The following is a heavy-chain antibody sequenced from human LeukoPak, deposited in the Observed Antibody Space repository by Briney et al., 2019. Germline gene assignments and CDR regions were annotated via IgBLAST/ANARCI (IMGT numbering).Heavy chain of an antibody. V-gene: IGHV3-30*04. D-gene: IGHD6-13*01. CDR1: GFTFSSYA. CDR3: ARDSSSWYSEFDY. CDR2: ISYDGSNK. J-gene: IGHJ4*02. Sequence: PGGSLRLSCAASGFTFSSYAMHWVRQAPGKGLERVAVISYDGSNKYYADSVKGRFTISRDNSKNTLYLQMNSLRAEDTAVYYCARDSSSWYSEFDYWGQGTLVTVSS.